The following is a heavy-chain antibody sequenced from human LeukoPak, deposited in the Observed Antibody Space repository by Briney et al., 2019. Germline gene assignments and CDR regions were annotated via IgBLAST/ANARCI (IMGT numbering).Heavy chain of an antibody. CDR3: ARETGYSSGWYGNWFDP. V-gene: IGHV3-21*01. Sequence: GGSLRLSCAASGFTFSSYSMNWVRQAPGKGLEWVSSISSGSNYIYYADSVKGRFTISRDNAKNSLYLQMNSLRAEDTALYYCARETGYSSGWYGNWFDPWGQGTLVTVSS. J-gene: IGHJ5*02. D-gene: IGHD6-19*01. CDR1: GFTFSSYS. CDR2: ISSGSNYI.